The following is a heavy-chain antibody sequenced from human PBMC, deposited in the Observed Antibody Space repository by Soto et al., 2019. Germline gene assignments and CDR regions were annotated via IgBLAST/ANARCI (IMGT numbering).Heavy chain of an antibody. Sequence: QVQLVQSGAEVKKPGSSVKVSCKASGGTFSSYAISWVRQAPGQGLEWMGGIIPIFGTANYAQKFQGRVTITADESTSTAYIELSSLRSEDTAVYYFAYCSGGSCYSVDYFQHWGQGTLVTVSS. CDR3: AYCSGGSCYSVDYFQH. CDR1: GGTFSSYA. D-gene: IGHD2-15*01. CDR2: IIPIFGTA. V-gene: IGHV1-69*01. J-gene: IGHJ1*01.